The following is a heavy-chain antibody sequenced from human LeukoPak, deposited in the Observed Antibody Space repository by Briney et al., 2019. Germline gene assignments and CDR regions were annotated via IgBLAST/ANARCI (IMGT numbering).Heavy chain of an antibody. CDR1: GFTFSDYY. V-gene: IGHV3-11*01. J-gene: IGHJ4*02. Sequence: GGSLRLSCVASGFTFSDYYMSWIRQAPGKGLEWLSYISSSGSPISYADSVKGRFTISRDNAKNSLYLQMNSLRAEDTAVYYCARSKSGHGFDYWGQGTLVTVSS. CDR3: ARSKSGHGFDY. CDR2: ISSSGSPI.